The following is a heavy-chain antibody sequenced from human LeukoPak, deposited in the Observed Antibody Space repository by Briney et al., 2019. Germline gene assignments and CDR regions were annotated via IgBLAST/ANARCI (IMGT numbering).Heavy chain of an antibody. D-gene: IGHD2-2*01. CDR2: INHSGST. Sequence: PSETLSLTCAVYGGSSSGYYWSWIRQSPGKGLEWIGEINHSGSTNYNPSLKSRVTISVDTSKNQFSLKLSSVTAADTAVYYCARSGIVVVPAATKDGGNWFDPWGQGTLVTVSS. V-gene: IGHV4-34*01. J-gene: IGHJ5*02. CDR1: GGSSSGYY. CDR3: ARSGIVVVPAATKDGGNWFDP.